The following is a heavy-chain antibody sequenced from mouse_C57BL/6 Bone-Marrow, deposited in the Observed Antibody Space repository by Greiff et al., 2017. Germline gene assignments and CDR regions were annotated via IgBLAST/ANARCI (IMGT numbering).Heavy chain of an antibody. J-gene: IGHJ3*01. CDR3: ASYDYYGSWFAY. Sequence: QVQLKESGAELARPGASVKMSCKASGYTFTSYTMHWVKQRPGQGLEWIGYINPSSGYHKYNRKFKDKATLTADKYSSTAYMQLSSLTSEDSSVYYWASYDYYGSWFAYWDQGTLVTVSA. CDR2: INPSSGYH. D-gene: IGHD1-1*01. V-gene: IGHV1-4*01. CDR1: GYTFTSYT.